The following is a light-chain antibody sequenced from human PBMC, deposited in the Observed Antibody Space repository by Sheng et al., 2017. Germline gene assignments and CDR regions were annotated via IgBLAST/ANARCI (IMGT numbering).Light chain of an antibody. CDR3: TIHQTAVVLILM. Sequence: SYELTQPPSVSVSPGQTARITCSADALPNQYASWYQQKPGQAPVLVIYKDNERPSGIPERFSGSSSGTTLTLTTQWTSEARRRRLTYYCTIHQTAVVLILMFGGRTKLDRP. CDR1: ALPNQY. J-gene: IGLJ3*02. CDR2: KDN. V-gene: IGLV3-25*03.